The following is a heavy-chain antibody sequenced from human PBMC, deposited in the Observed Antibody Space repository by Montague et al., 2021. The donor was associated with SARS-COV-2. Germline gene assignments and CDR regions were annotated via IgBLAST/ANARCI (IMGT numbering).Heavy chain of an antibody. Sequence: SETLSLTCTVSGGSISSSSYYWGWIRQPGGKGLEWVGIIYYSGXXXYXXXXKXRAIISVDTSKNQFSLKLSSVTAADTAVYYCARGEEGMATIDDECFDYWGQGTLVTVSS. CDR1: GGSISSSSYY. J-gene: IGHJ4*02. CDR3: ARGEEGMATIDDECFDY. V-gene: IGHV4-39*01. CDR2: IYYSGXX. D-gene: IGHD5-24*01.